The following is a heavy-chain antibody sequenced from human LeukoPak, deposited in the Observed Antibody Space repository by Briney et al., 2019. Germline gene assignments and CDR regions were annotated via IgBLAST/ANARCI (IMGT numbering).Heavy chain of an antibody. CDR2: IYYSGST. V-gene: IGHV4-39*07. Sequence: SETLSLTCTVSGGSISSSSYYWGWIRQPPGKGLEWIGSIYYSGSTYYNPSLKSRVTISVDTSKNQFSLKLSSVTAADTAVYYCANGPTYYYYMDVWGKGTTVTVSS. CDR1: GGSISSSSYY. CDR3: ANGPTYYYYMDV. J-gene: IGHJ6*03.